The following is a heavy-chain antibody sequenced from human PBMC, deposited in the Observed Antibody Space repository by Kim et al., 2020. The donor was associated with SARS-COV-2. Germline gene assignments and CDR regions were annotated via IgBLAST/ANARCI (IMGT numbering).Heavy chain of an antibody. CDR3: ARDVGAMVRDPNYFDY. D-gene: IGHD3-10*01. CDR1: GFTFSSYA. CDR2: ISYDGSNK. J-gene: IGHJ4*02. Sequence: GGSLRLSCAASGFTFSSYAMHWVRQAPGKGLEWVAVISYDGSNKYYADSVKGRFTISRDNSKNTLYLQMNSLRAEDTAVYYCARDVGAMVRDPNYFDYWGQGTLVTVSS. V-gene: IGHV3-30*04.